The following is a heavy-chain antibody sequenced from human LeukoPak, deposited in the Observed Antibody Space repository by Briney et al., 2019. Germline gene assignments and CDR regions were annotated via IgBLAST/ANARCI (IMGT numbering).Heavy chain of an antibody. CDR3: ARLLYPPTSALEPLFDY. V-gene: IGHV4-34*01. CDR1: GGSFSGYY. Sequence: PSETLSLTCAVYGGSFSGYYWSWIRQPPGKGLEWIGEINHSGSTNYNPSLKSRVTMSVDTSKNQFSLKLTSVTAADTAVYYCARLLYPPTSALEPLFDYWGQGTLSPSPQ. J-gene: IGHJ4*02. CDR2: INHSGST. D-gene: IGHD2-2*02.